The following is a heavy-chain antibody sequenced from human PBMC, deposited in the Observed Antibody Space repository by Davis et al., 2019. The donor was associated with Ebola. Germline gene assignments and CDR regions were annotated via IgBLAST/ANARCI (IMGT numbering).Heavy chain of an antibody. CDR3: TTAYRITIFGVVIIPDY. Sequence: PGGSLRLSCAASGFTFSNAWMSWVRQAPGKGLEWVGRIKSKTDGGTTDYAAPVKGRFTISRDDSKNTLYLQMNSLKTEDTAVYYCTTAYRITIFGVVIIPDYWGQGTLVTVSS. CDR2: IKSKTDGGTT. D-gene: IGHD3-3*01. V-gene: IGHV3-15*01. J-gene: IGHJ4*02. CDR1: GFTFSNAW.